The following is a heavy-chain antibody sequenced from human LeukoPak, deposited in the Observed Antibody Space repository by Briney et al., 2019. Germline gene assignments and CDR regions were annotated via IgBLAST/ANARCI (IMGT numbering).Heavy chain of an antibody. Sequence: ASVKVSCKASGYTFTDYYMHWVRQAPGQGLEWMGWINPNNGGTNYAQKFQGRVTRARDTSISTAYMELSSLRSEDTAVYYCARVMVRGVIIPLAYWGQGTLVTVSS. CDR3: ARVMVRGVIIPLAY. V-gene: IGHV1-2*02. D-gene: IGHD3-10*01. CDR2: INPNNGGT. CDR1: GYTFTDYY. J-gene: IGHJ4*02.